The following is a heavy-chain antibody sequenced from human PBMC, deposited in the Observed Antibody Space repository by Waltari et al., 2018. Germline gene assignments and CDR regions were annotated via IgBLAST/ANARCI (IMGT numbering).Heavy chain of an antibody. D-gene: IGHD5-12*01. V-gene: IGHV4-39*01. J-gene: IGHJ3*01. Sequence: GRRRPPPGRGLGLIWISAYSGATYGSPSLKSRVPISRDTSKNQLSLKLGFVTAADTAVYYCATYIGASVGTAAFDVWGQGTMVTVSS. CDR3: ATYIGASVGTAAFDV. CDR2: SAYSGAT.